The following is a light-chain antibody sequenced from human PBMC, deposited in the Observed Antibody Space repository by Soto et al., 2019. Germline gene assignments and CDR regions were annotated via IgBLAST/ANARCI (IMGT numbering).Light chain of an antibody. CDR2: AVS. Sequence: DIQMTQSPSSLSASVGDRVTITCRARQGIINYLAWFQQKPGKAPKSLIYAVSSLQSGVPSKFSGSGSGTDFTLTISCLQSEDFATYYCQQYYSYPITFGQGTRLEIK. CDR3: QQYYSYPIT. V-gene: IGKV1-16*02. J-gene: IGKJ5*01. CDR1: QGIINY.